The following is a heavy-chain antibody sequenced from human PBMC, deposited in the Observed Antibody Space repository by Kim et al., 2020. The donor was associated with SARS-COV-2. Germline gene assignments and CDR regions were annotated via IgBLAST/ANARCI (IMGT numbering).Heavy chain of an antibody. CDR2: IGTAGDT. CDR3: ARGAGDNWNDRLNAFDI. Sequence: GGSLRLSCAASGFTFSSYDMHWVRQATGKGLEWVSAIGTAGDTYYPGSVKGRFTISRENAKNYLYLQMNSLRAGDTAVYYCARGAGDNWNDRLNAFDIWGQGTMVTVSS. V-gene: IGHV3-13*04. J-gene: IGHJ3*02. D-gene: IGHD1-1*01. CDR1: GFTFSSYD.